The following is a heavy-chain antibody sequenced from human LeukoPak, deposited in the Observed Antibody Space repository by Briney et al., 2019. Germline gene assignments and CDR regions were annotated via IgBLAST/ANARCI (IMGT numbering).Heavy chain of an antibody. CDR2: VGGDGHVT. CDR3: AKGISADGYIFGLGADY. V-gene: IGHV3-23*01. D-gene: IGHD5-18*01. CDR1: GFSFGTYV. J-gene: IGHJ4*02. Sequence: GGSLRLSCAAAGFSFGTYVMSWVRRAPGKGLAWVSSVGGDGHVTYYADSVKGRFTISRDNSQHTLFLQMDSLRAEDTAIYYCAKGISADGYIFGLGADYWGQGSQVSVSS.